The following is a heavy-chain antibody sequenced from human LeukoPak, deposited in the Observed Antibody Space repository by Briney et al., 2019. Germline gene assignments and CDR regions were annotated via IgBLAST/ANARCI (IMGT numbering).Heavy chain of an antibody. CDR1: GFTFSSYS. J-gene: IGHJ4*02. Sequence: PGGSLRLSCAASGFTFSSYSLNWVRQAPGKGLEWVSSISDTSTYIYYADSVKGRFTISRDNAKNSLYLQMNSLRAEDTAIYYCARDSEAMRREYSYGLGGFDLWGQGTLVTVSS. CDR3: ARDSEAMRREYSYGLGGFDL. D-gene: IGHD5-18*01. CDR2: ISDTSTYI. V-gene: IGHV3-21*01.